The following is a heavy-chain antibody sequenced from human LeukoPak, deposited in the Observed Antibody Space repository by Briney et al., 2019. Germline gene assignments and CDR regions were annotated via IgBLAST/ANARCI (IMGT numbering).Heavy chain of an antibody. CDR2: ISWSSGII. CDR1: GFTIHDHA. Sequence: QAGGSLRLSCAASGFTIHDHAMHWVRQAPGKGLEWVSGISWSSGIIGYADSVKGRFTISRDNAKNSLYLQMESLRAEDTAVYYCAKDTGSPADAITMEDNAFDIWGQGTMVTVSS. CDR3: AKDTGSPADAITMEDNAFDI. V-gene: IGHV3-9*01. D-gene: IGHD3-3*01. J-gene: IGHJ3*02.